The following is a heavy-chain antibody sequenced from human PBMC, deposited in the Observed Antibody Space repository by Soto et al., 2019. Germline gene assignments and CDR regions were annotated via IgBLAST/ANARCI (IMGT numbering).Heavy chain of an antibody. D-gene: IGHD3-16*01. CDR2: ISYDGSNK. V-gene: IGHV3-30-3*01. Sequence: ESGGGVVQRGRSLRLSCAASGFTFSSYAMHWVRQAPGKGLEWVAVISYDGSNKYYADSVKGRFTISRDNSKNTLYLQMNSLRAEDTAVYYCARAYEGDYFDYWGQGTLVTVSS. CDR3: ARAYEGDYFDY. CDR1: GFTFSSYA. J-gene: IGHJ4*02.